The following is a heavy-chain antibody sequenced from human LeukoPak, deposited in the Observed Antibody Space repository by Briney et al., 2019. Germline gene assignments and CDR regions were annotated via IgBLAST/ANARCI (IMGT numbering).Heavy chain of an antibody. J-gene: IGHJ4*02. D-gene: IGHD6-6*01. V-gene: IGHV3-23*01. CDR1: GFTFSSCA. Sequence: PGGPLRLSCAASGFTFSSCAMSWVRQAPGKGLAWVSAISGSGGSTYYAGSVKGRFTISRDNSKNTLFLQMSSLRAEDTAVYYCAKGTYSSSPRDNWGQGTLVTVSS. CDR3: AKGTYSSSPRDN. CDR2: ISGSGGST.